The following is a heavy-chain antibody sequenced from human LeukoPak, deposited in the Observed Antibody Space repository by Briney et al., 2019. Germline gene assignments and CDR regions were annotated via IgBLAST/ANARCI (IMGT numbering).Heavy chain of an antibody. Sequence: SETLSLTCSVSGDSINTDYWSWIRQPAGKGPEWIGRIYSSGTTNYNPSLKSRVTMSLDKSKNQFSLKLTSVTAADTAVYYCARSDSSSAYTAFDSWGQGALVTVSS. D-gene: IGHD2-2*01. CDR1: GDSINTDY. CDR2: IYSSGTT. CDR3: ARSDSSSAYTAFDS. V-gene: IGHV4-4*07. J-gene: IGHJ4*02.